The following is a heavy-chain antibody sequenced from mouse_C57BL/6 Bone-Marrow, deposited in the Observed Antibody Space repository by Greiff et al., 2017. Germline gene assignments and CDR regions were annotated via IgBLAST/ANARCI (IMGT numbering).Heavy chain of an antibody. Sequence: EVMLVESEGGLVQPGRSMKLSCTASGFTFSDYYMAWVRQVPEKGLEWVANINYDGSSTYYLDSLKSRFIISRDNAKNILYLQMSSLKSEDTATYYCARDRGSSGPYAMDYWGQGTSVTVSS. V-gene: IGHV5-16*01. CDR1: GFTFSDYY. D-gene: IGHD3-2*02. CDR2: INYDGSST. J-gene: IGHJ4*01. CDR3: ARDRGSSGPYAMDY.